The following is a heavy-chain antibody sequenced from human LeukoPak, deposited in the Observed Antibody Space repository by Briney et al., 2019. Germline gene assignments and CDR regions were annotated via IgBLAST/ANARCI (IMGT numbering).Heavy chain of an antibody. V-gene: IGHV1-18*01. D-gene: IGHD3-22*01. CDR3: ARFDYYDSSGYLGFDY. J-gene: IGHJ4*02. CDR2: ISACNGNT. CDR1: GYTFTSYG. Sequence: ASVKVSCKASGYTFTSYGISWVRQAPGQGLEWMGWISACNGNTNYAQKLQGRVTMTTDTSTSTAYMELRSLRSDDTAVYHCARFDYYDSSGYLGFDYWGQGTLVTVSS.